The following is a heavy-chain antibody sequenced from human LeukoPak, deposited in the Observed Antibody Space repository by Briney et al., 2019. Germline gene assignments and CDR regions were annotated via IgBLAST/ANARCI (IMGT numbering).Heavy chain of an antibody. CDR3: ARGARDSCSGGGCYSFYP. J-gene: IGHJ5*02. V-gene: IGHV4-34*01. D-gene: IGHD2-15*01. CDR1: GGSFSGYY. Sequence: SETLSLTCAVYGGSFSGYYWSWIRQPPGKGLEWIGEINHSGSTNYNPSLKSRVTIPVDTSKSQFSLKLVSVTAADSAVYYCARGARDSCSGGGCYSFYPWGQGSLVTVSS. CDR2: INHSGST.